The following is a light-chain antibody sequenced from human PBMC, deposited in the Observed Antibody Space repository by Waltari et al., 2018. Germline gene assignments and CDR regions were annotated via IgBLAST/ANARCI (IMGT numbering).Light chain of an antibody. CDR3: SSYTTIASYV. J-gene: IGLJ1*01. V-gene: IGLV2-14*01. CDR1: SSDVGAYEY. Sequence: QSALTQPASVSASPGQSITISCTGTSSDVGAYEYISWYQQHPGNVPKLIIYEVNNRPSGVSDRFSGSKFDNTASLTISGLQPEDEADYYCSSYTTIASYVFGTGTKVTVL. CDR2: EVN.